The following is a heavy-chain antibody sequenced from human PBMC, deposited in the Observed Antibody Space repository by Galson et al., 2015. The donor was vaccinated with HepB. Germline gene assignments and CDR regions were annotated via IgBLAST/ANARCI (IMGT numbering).Heavy chain of an antibody. D-gene: IGHD3-22*01. J-gene: IGHJ6*02. CDR2: IIPILGRT. V-gene: IGHV1-69*04. Sequence: SVKVSCKASGGTLSSYAITWVRQAPGQGLEWMGRIIPILGRTNYAQKFQGRVTITADKLTNTAYMELSSLRSENTAVYYCAREERDSSGYYSHYYGMDVWGQGTTVTVSS. CDR3: AREERDSSGYYSHYYGMDV. CDR1: GGTLSSYA.